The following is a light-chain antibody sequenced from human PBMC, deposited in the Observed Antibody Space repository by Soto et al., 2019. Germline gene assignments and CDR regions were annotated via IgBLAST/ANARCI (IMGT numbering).Light chain of an antibody. Sequence: EIVMTQSPATLSVSPGERATLSCRASQSVNIYLAWYQQKPGQAPRLLLFGATYRATGIPARFSGSGSGTEFNLTISSLQSEDFGVYFCQQYDDCLRPTFGGGTKVDIK. CDR1: QSVNIY. J-gene: IGKJ4*01. CDR3: QQYDDCLRPT. CDR2: GAT. V-gene: IGKV3D-15*01.